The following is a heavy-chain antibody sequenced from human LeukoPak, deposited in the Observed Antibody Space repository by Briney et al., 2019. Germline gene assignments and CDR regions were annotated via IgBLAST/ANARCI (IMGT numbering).Heavy chain of an antibody. CDR1: GGSFSGYY. V-gene: IGHV4-34*01. CDR3: ARDAGVGANY. CDR2: INHSGST. Sequence: SETLSLTCAVYGGSFSGYYWSWIRQPPGKGLEWIGEINHSGSTNYNPSLKSRVTISVDTSKNQFSPKLSSVTAADTAVYYCARDAGVGANYWGQGTLVTVSS. D-gene: IGHD1-26*01. J-gene: IGHJ4*02.